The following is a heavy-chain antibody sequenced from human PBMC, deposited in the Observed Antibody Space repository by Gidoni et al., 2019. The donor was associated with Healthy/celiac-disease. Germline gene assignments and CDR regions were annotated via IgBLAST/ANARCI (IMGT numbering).Heavy chain of an antibody. CDR3: ARDSDYYDSSGYFDY. J-gene: IGHJ4*02. CDR1: GFAFSNYG. CDR2: IWYDESSK. V-gene: IGHV3-33*01. D-gene: IGHD3-22*01. Sequence: QVQLVVPGGGVVQPGRSLSLSCAASGFAFSNYGMHWVRQATGKGLEWVAIIWYDESSKYYADSVKGRLTISRDNSKNTLYLQMNSLRAEDTAVYYCARDSDYYDSSGYFDYWGQGTLVTVSS.